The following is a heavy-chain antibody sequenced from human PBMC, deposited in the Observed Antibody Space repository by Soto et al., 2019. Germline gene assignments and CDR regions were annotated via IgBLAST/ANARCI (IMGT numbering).Heavy chain of an antibody. J-gene: IGHJ3*02. CDR3: ARVGQSIAARRAFDI. D-gene: IGHD6-6*01. Sequence: SVKVSCKASGGTFSSYAISWVRQAPGQGLEWMGGIIPIFGTANYAQKFQGRVTITADESTSTAYMELSLTSVTPADTAVYYCARVGQSIAARRAFDIWGQGTMVTVSS. CDR1: GGTFSSYA. CDR2: IIPIFGTA. V-gene: IGHV1-69*13.